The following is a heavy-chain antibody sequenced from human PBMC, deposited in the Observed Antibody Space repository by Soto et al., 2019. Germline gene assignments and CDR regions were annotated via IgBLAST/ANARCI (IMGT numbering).Heavy chain of an antibody. J-gene: IGHJ4*02. D-gene: IGHD4-17*01. CDR2: ISDSGDTT. CDR3: ATYPYGDPLWGQEDFDY. CDR1: GFTFRSYS. V-gene: IGHV3-23*01. Sequence: PGGSLRLSGAASGFTFRSYSMSWVRQAPWKGLEWVSTISDSGDTTYYADSVKGRFTISRNNSKNTLYLQMNSLRAEDTAVYYFATYPYGDPLWGQEDFDYLGQRTLVDFFS.